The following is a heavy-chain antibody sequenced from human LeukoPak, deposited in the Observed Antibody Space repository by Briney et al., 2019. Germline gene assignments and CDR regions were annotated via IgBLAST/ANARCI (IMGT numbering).Heavy chain of an antibody. CDR1: GGSISNYY. D-gene: IGHD6-13*01. Sequence: SETLSLTCTVSGGSISNYYWGWIRQPPGKGLEWIGYIYSSGSTNYNPSLKSRVTISVDTSKNQFSLELSSVTAADTAVYYCARVKYTSSWSFDYWGQGTLVTVSS. V-gene: IGHV4-59*01. CDR2: IYSSGST. J-gene: IGHJ4*02. CDR3: ARVKYTSSWSFDY.